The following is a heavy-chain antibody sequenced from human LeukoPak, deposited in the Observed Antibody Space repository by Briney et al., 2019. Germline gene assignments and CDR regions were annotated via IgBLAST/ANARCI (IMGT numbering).Heavy chain of an antibody. D-gene: IGHD2-2*01. CDR3: ARESTD. V-gene: IGHV4-39*07. J-gene: IGHJ4*02. CDR1: GGSISTITYY. CDR2: MYYRGNT. Sequence: PSKTLSLTCTVSGGSISTITYYWGWIRQPPGKGLEWVGHMYYRGNTFYNPSLKSRVTISADTSKNQLSLKLSSVTAADTAVYYCARESTDWGQGTLVTVSS.